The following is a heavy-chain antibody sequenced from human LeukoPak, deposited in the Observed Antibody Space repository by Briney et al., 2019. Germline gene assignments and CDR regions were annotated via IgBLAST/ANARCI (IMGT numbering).Heavy chain of an antibody. D-gene: IGHD3-16*01. CDR1: GGSISSYY. CDR2: IYYSGST. V-gene: IGHV4-59*08. Sequence: PSETLSLTCTVSGGSISSYYWSWIRQPPGKGLEWIGYIYYSGSTNYNPSLKSRVTISVDTSKNQFSLKLSSVTAADTAVYYCGTTLWGMGPSFDYGGQEPLVTVPS. CDR3: GTTLWGMGPSFDY. J-gene: IGHJ4*02.